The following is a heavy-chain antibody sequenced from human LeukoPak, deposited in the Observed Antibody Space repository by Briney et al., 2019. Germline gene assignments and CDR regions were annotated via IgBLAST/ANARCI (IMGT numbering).Heavy chain of an antibody. CDR2: INTDGSAI. CDR1: GFSFSSYW. V-gene: IGHV3-74*01. Sequence: GGSLRLSCAASGFSFSSYWMHWVRHAPGKGLVWVSRINTDGSAISYADSVKGRFTISRDNSKNTLYLQMNSLRAEDTAVYYCARDSSSWYGPFDYWGQGTLVTVSS. CDR3: ARDSSSWYGPFDY. D-gene: IGHD6-13*01. J-gene: IGHJ4*02.